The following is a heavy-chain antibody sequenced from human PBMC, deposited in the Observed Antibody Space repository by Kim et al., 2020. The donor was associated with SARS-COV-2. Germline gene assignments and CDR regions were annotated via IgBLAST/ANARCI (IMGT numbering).Heavy chain of an antibody. V-gene: IGHV1-58*01. CDR2: IVVGSGNT. D-gene: IGHD6-19*01. CDR3: AADDEWLGWNDAFDI. CDR1: GFTFTSSA. Sequence: SVKVSCNASGFTFTSSAVQWVRQARGQRLEWIGWIVVGSGNTNYAQKFQERVTITRDMSTSTAYMELSSLRSEDTAVYYCAADDEWLGWNDAFDIWGQGTMVTVSS. J-gene: IGHJ3*02.